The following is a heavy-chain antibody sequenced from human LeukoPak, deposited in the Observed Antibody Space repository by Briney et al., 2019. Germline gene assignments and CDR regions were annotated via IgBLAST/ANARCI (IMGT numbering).Heavy chain of an antibody. D-gene: IGHD3-16*02. V-gene: IGHV3-7*01. CDR2: IKQDGSDK. J-gene: IGHJ4*02. CDR1: GFTFSSYW. Sequence: GGSLRLSCAGSGFTFSSYWMSWVRQAPGKGLEWGANIKQDGSDKYYADSVKGRFTISRDNSKNTLYLQMNSLRVEDTAVYYCARDLSTRYTYDFWGQGTQVTVSS. CDR3: ARDLSTRYTYDF.